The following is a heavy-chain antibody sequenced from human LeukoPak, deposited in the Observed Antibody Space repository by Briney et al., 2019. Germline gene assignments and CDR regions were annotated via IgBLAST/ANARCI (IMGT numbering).Heavy chain of an antibody. J-gene: IGHJ3*02. CDR2: IWYDGSNK. CDR3: AREIRLLRDSDAFDI. D-gene: IGHD5-12*01. CDR1: GFTFSSYG. Sequence: GGSLRLSCAASGFTFSSYGMHWVRQAPGKGLEWVAVIWYDGSNKYYADSVKGRFTISRDNSKNTLYLQMNSLRAEDTAVYYCAREIRLLRDSDAFDIWGQGTMVTVSS. V-gene: IGHV3-33*01.